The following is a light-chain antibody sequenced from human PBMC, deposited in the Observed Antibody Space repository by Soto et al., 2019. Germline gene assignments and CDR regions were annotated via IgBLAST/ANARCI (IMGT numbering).Light chain of an antibody. Sequence: DIVMTQSPDSLAVSLGERATINCKSSQSVLYRSSNKNYLAWYQQKPGQPPKLLIYWASTRESGVPDRFSGSGSGTDFTLTISSLQAEDVAVYYCQQYYSASQTFGQGTKLEIK. V-gene: IGKV4-1*01. CDR2: WAS. CDR1: QSVLYRSSNKNY. J-gene: IGKJ2*01. CDR3: QQYYSASQT.